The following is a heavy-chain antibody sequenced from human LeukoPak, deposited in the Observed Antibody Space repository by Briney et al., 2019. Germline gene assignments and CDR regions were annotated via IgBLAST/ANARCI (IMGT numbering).Heavy chain of an antibody. J-gene: IGHJ3*02. CDR1: GFTFSDYY. CDR2: ISSSGSTI. CDR3: AGDSYGGNRGADAFDI. D-gene: IGHD4-23*01. Sequence: GGSLRLSCAASGFTFSDYYMSWIRQAPGKGLEWVSYISSSGSTIYYADSVKDRFTISRDNAKNSLYLQMNSLRAEDTAVYYCAGDSYGGNRGADAFDIWGQGTMVTVSS. V-gene: IGHV3-11*04.